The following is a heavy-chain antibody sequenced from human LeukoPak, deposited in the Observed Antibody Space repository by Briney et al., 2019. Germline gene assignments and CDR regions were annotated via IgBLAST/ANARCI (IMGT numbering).Heavy chain of an antibody. D-gene: IGHD4-11*01. J-gene: IGHJ5*02. V-gene: IGHV3-9*01. CDR1: GFTFDDYA. CDR3: ARALEATYIDYFDP. Sequence: PGRSLRLSCVASGFTFDDYAMHWVRQAPGKGLEWVSGFSWNSGVIGYADPVKGRFTISRDNAKNSLYLEMNSLRPEDTAFYYCARALEATYIDYFDPWGQGTRVTVSS. CDR2: FSWNSGVI.